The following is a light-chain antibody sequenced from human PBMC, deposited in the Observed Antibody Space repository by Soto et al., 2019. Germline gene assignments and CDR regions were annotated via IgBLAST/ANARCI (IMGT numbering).Light chain of an antibody. CDR2: GAS. V-gene: IGKV3-20*01. Sequence: EIVLTQSPGTLSLSPGERASLSCRASQAVGGTYLAWYQHKPGQAPRLLIYGASNRAAGIPDRFGGSGSGTDFTLTISRLEPEDFAIYFCQQYGSSPGTFGQGTKVEI. J-gene: IGKJ1*01. CDR1: QAVGGTY. CDR3: QQYGSSPGT.